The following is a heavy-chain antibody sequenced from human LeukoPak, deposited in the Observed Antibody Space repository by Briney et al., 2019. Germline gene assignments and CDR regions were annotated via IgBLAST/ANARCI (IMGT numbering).Heavy chain of an antibody. D-gene: IGHD3-10*01. CDR2: IKQDGSEK. CDR3: ARLSGHPYYFDY. CDR1: GFTFSSYW. Sequence: GGSLRLSCAASGFTFSSYWMSWVREAPGKGLERVANIKQDGSEKYYVDSVKGRFTISRDNAKNSLYLQMNSQRAKDTAVYYCARLSGHPYYFDYWGQGTLVTVSS. J-gene: IGHJ4*02. V-gene: IGHV3-7*01.